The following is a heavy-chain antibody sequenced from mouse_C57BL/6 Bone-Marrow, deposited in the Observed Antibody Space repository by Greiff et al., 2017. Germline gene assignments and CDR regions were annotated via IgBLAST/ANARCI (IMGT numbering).Heavy chain of an antibody. CDR2: LDPSASYT. Sequence: QVQLQQPGAELVRPGTSVKLSCKASGYTFTSYWMHWVKQRPGQGLEWLGVLDPSASYTNYNQKFKGKATLTVDTSSSTAYMQLSSLTSEDSAVYYCARSGRRRAMDYWGQGTSVTVSS. V-gene: IGHV1-59*01. CDR1: GYTFTSYW. D-gene: IGHD1-2*01. CDR3: ARSGRRRAMDY. J-gene: IGHJ4*01.